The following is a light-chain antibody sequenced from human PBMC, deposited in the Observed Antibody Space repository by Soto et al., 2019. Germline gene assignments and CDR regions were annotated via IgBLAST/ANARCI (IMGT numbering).Light chain of an antibody. CDR3: MQPLQTPRYT. V-gene: IGKV2-28*01. CDR1: QSLLHRNGYNY. J-gene: IGKJ2*01. CDR2: LGS. Sequence: DIVMTQSPLSLPVTPGEPASISCRSSQSLLHRNGYNYVDWYLQKPGQAPQLLIYLGSNRASGGPDRFSGSGSGTDFTLKISRVESEDVGVYYCMQPLQTPRYTFGQGTKLEIK.